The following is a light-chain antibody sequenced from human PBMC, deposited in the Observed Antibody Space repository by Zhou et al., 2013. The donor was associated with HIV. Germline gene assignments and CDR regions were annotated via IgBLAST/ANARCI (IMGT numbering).Light chain of an antibody. CDR3: QQYFDWPRT. Sequence: IVMTQSPATPSVSPGERATLSCRASQSVRSNLAWYQQKPGQAPRLLIHGASTRAAGLPARFSGSGSGTEFTLTISSVQSEDFAVYYCQQYFDWPRTFGQGTKVEIK. CDR2: GAS. CDR1: QSVRSN. J-gene: IGKJ1*01. V-gene: IGKV3-15*01.